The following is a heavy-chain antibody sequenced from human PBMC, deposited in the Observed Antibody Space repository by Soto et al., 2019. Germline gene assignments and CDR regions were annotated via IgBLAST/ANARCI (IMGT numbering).Heavy chain of an antibody. CDR1: GYIFTSYG. Sequence: ASVKVSCKTSGYIFTSYGISWVRQAPGQGLEWMGWISVNNGNIHYAQKFQGRVTMTTDTSTSTAYMELRSLRSDDTAVYYCARLDSSAYFIRYWGQGTLVTVSS. J-gene: IGHJ4*02. D-gene: IGHD3-22*01. CDR3: ARLDSSAYFIRY. CDR2: ISVNNGNI. V-gene: IGHV1-18*01.